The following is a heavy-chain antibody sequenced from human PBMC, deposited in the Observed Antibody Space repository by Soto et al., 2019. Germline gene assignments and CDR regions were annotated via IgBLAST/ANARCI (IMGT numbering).Heavy chain of an antibody. CDR3: ARDDYDFWSGTRGWYIDL. Sequence: SEPLSLTCTVSGASIRSGGYYWSWIRPHTGKGLEWIGYIYCSGSPYYNPSLKSRVTKAVDTSKNQFSLKLSSVTAADTAVYYCARDDYDFWSGTRGWYIDLWGRGTLVTVSS. CDR2: IYCSGSP. CDR1: GASIRSGGYY. J-gene: IGHJ2*01. V-gene: IGHV4-31*03. D-gene: IGHD3-3*01.